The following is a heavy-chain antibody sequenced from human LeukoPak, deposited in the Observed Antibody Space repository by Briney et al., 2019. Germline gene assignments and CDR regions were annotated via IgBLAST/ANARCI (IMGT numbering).Heavy chain of an antibody. V-gene: IGHV3-7*01. J-gene: IGHJ4*02. Sequence: GGSLRLSCVASGFTFSSRDWMTWVRQAPGKGLEWVANIKQDGSEKNYVDSVKGRFTISRDNAKNSVDLQMNSLRAEDTAVYYCTRLSEMLRGPEVTYYFDYWGQGTLVTVAS. D-gene: IGHD3-10*01. CDR3: TRLSEMLRGPEVTYYFDY. CDR2: IKQDGSEK. CDR1: GFTFSSRDW.